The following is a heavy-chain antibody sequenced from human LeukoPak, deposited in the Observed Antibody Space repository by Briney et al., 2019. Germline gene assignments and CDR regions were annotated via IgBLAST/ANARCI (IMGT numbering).Heavy chain of an antibody. CDR3: ARGADILTGYYPYYYYGMDV. CDR1: GYTFTGYY. V-gene: IGHV1-2*02. J-gene: IGHJ6*02. D-gene: IGHD3-9*01. CDR2: INPNSGGT. Sequence: ASVKVPCKASGYTFTGYYMHWVRQAPGQGLEWMGWINPNSGGTNYAQKFQGRVTMTRDTSISTAYMELSRLRSDDTAVYYCARGADILTGYYPYYYYGMDVWGQGTTVTVSS.